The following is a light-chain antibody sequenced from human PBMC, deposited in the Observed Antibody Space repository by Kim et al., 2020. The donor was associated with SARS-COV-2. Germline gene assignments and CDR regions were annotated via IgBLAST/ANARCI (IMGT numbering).Light chain of an antibody. CDR3: YSTDSSGNHYV. J-gene: IGLJ1*01. V-gene: IGLV3-10*01. CDR1: ALPKKY. Sequence: SPGQTARITCSGDALPKKYAYWDQQKSGQAPVLVIYEDSKRPSGIPERFSGSSSGTMATLTISGAQVEDEADYYCYSTDSSGNHYVFGTGTKVTVL. CDR2: EDS.